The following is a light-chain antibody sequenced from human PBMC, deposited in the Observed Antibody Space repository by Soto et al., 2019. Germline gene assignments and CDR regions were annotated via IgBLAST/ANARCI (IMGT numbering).Light chain of an antibody. CDR1: HSVSNSH. CDR2: GAS. V-gene: IGKV3-20*01. CDR3: QQEGSSPAMDT. Sequence: ELVLTQSPCKRFVYPRERAPLSCRASHSVSNSHLAWFQQKPGQAPRLLIYGASSRATGIPDRFSGSGSGTDFSLTISIRYPESFSVYYRQQEGSSPAMDTLSEGTKVDIK. J-gene: IGKJ2*01.